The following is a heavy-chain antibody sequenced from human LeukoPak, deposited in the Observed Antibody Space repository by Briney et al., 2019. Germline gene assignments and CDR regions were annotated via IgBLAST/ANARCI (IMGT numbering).Heavy chain of an antibody. D-gene: IGHD3-10*01. V-gene: IGHV1-18*01. CDR2: ISAYNGNT. Sequence: ASVKVSCKASGYTFTSYGISWVRQAPGQGLEWMGWISAYNGNTNYAQKHQGRVTMTTDTSTSTAYMELRSLRSDDTAVYYCARDRTMVRGVIHRTYYYYGMDVWGQGTTVTVSS. CDR3: ARDRTMVRGVIHRTYYYYGMDV. CDR1: GYTFTSYG. J-gene: IGHJ6*02.